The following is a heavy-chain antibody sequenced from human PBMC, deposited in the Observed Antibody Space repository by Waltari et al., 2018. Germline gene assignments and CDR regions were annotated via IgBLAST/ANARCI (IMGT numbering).Heavy chain of an antibody. CDR2: ISSSSSTI. V-gene: IGHV3-21*01. CDR3: ARGTRGTFDH. CDR1: GFIFSDYS. Sequence: EVQLVESGGDLVKPGGSLRLSCAASGFIFSDYSMNWVRQAPGKGLDWVSSISSSSSTIHYADSMKGRFTISRDNAKSSLYLKLNSLRAEDTAVYYCARGTRGTFDHWGQGTLVTVSS. J-gene: IGHJ4*02.